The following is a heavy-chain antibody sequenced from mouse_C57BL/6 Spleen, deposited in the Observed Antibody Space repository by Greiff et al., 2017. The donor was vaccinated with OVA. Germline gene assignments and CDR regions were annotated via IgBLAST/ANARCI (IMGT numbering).Heavy chain of an antibody. D-gene: IGHD1-1*01. CDR1: GFNIKDDY. CDR2: IDPENGDT. Sequence: EVKLQESGAELVRPGASVKLSCTASGFNIKDDYMHWVQQRPEQGLEWIGWIDPENGDTEYASKFQGKATITADTSSNTAYLQLSSLASEDTAVYYCTTPYYGSSLDDWGKGTTLTVSS. CDR3: TTPYYGSSLDD. V-gene: IGHV14-4*01. J-gene: IGHJ2*01.